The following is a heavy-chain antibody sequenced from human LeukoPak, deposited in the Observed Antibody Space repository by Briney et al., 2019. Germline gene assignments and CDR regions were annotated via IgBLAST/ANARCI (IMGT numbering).Heavy chain of an antibody. Sequence: GGSLRLSCAASGFTFSSYGMHWVRQAPGKGLEWVAVIWYDGSNKYYADSVKGRFTISRDNSKNTLYLQMNSLRAEDTAVYYCARDLPSGGGYYYYYGMDVWGQGTTVTVSS. V-gene: IGHV3-33*01. CDR3: ARDLPSGGGYYYYYGMDV. CDR2: IWYDGSNK. J-gene: IGHJ6*02. CDR1: GFTFSSYG. D-gene: IGHD1-14*01.